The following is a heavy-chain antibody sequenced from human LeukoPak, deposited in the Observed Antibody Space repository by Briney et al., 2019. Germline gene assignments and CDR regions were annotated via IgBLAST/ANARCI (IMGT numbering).Heavy chain of an antibody. Sequence: GGSLRLSCAASGFTFSSYWMNWVRQAPGKGLEWVSGISWNSGSIGYADSVKGRFTISRDNAKNSLYLQMNSLRAEDTALYYCAKDMGSSWYNLFDYWGQGTLVTVSS. D-gene: IGHD6-13*01. CDR2: ISWNSGSI. V-gene: IGHV3-9*01. J-gene: IGHJ4*02. CDR1: GFTFSSYW. CDR3: AKDMGSSWYNLFDY.